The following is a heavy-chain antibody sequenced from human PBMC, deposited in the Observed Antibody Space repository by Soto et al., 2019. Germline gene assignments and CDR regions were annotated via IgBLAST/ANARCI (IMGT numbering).Heavy chain of an antibody. CDR3: ARQDDFWSGYKPNWFDP. V-gene: IGHV4-39*01. CDR2: IYYSGST. CDR1: GGSISSGGYY. J-gene: IGHJ5*02. D-gene: IGHD3-3*01. Sequence: SETLSLTCTVSGGSISSGGYYWSWIRQHPGKGLEWIGSIYYSGSTYYNPSLKSRVTISVDTSKNQFSLKLSSVTAADTAVYYCARQDDFWSGYKPNWFDPWGQGTLVTVSS.